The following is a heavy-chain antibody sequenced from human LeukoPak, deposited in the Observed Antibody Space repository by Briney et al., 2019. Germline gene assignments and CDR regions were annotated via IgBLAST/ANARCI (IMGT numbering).Heavy chain of an antibody. CDR2: IIPIFGTA. Sequence: SVKVSCEASGGTFSSYAISWVRQAPGQGLEWMGGIIPIFGTANYAQKFQGRVTITADESTSTAYMELSSLRSEDTAVYYCASAPIRGYSGYDTFDYWGQGTLVTVSS. CDR3: ASAPIRGYSGYDTFDY. J-gene: IGHJ4*02. CDR1: GGTFSSYA. V-gene: IGHV1-69*13. D-gene: IGHD5-12*01.